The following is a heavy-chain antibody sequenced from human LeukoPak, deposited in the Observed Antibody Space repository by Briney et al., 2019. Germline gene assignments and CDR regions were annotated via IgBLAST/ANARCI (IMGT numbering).Heavy chain of an antibody. V-gene: IGHV6-1*01. D-gene: IGHD6-6*01. CDR3: ARVSSLAFDV. CDR2: TYYRSKWGN. J-gene: IGHJ3*01. Sequence: SQTLSLTCAISGDSVSSYDATWNWIRQSPSRGLEWLGRTYYRSKWGNDYAVSVKSRITINPDTSKNQFSLHLNSATPEDTAVYYCARVSSLAFDVWGQGTVVTVSP. CDR1: GDSVSSYDAT.